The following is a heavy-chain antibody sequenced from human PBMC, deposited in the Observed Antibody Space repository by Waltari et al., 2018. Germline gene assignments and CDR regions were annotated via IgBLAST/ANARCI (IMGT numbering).Heavy chain of an antibody. CDR2: FDPEDGET. Sequence: QVQLVQSGAEVKKPGASVKVSCKVSGYTLTELSMHWVRQAPGKGLEWMGGFDPEDGETSYAQKFQGRVTMTEDTSTDTAYMELSSLRSEDTAVYYCARDGGGSAYYYYYYYMDVWGKGTTVTVSS. V-gene: IGHV1-24*01. D-gene: IGHD6-19*01. CDR1: GYTLTELS. J-gene: IGHJ6*03. CDR3: ARDGGGSAYYYYYYYMDV.